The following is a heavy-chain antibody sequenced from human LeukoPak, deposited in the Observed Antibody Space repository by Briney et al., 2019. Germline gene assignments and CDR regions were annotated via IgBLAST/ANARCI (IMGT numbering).Heavy chain of an antibody. CDR1: GGSINSSSYS. V-gene: IGHV4-39*07. Sequence: SETLSLTCTVSGGSINSSSYSWGWIRQPPGKGLECIETISYSGSSYYNPSLKSRVTISIDTSKNQFSLKLTSVTAADTAVYYCARDGAAGYYFDYWGQGTLVTVSS. D-gene: IGHD6-13*01. CDR3: ARDGAAGYYFDY. CDR2: ISYSGSS. J-gene: IGHJ4*02.